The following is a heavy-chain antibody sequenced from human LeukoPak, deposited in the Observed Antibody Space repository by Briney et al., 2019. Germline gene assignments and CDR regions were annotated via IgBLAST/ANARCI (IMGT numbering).Heavy chain of an antibody. CDR2: IYYSGST. V-gene: IGHV4-30-4*01. J-gene: IGHJ4*02. CDR3: ARQRRGVWGSYRYTGDYFDY. CDR1: GGSISSGDYY. Sequence: PSQTLSLTCTVSGGSISSGDYYWSWIRQPPGKGLEWIGYIYYSGSTYYNPSLKSRVTISVDTSKNQFSLKLSSVTAADTAVYYCARQRRGVWGSYRYTGDYFDYWGQGTLVTVSS. D-gene: IGHD3-16*02.